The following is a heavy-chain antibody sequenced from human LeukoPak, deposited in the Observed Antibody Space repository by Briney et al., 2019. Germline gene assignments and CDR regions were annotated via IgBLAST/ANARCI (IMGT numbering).Heavy chain of an antibody. CDR2: IADSGST. V-gene: IGHV4-39*01. CDR3: AGTMVTIQPIVYFDY. J-gene: IGHJ4*02. D-gene: IGHD2-21*02. CDR1: GGSIITRSYF. Sequence: MSSETLSLTCTVSGGSIITRSYFWGWIRQAPGKGLEWIGSIADSGSTYYNPSLKTRVTMSVDTSKKQFSLRLSSVTAADTAVYYCAGTMVTIQPIVYFDYWGQGTLVTVSS.